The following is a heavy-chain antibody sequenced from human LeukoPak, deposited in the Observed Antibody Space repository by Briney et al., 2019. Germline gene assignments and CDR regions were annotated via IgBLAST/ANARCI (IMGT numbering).Heavy chain of an antibody. V-gene: IGHV1-2*02. CDR1: GYTFTSYG. CDR2: INPNSGGT. Sequence: ASVKVSCKASGYTFTSYGISWVRQAPGQGLEWMGWINPNSGGTNYAQKFQGRVTMTRDTSISTAYMELSRLRSDDTAVYYCARDASSSITMIVAPRFDPWGQGTLVTVSS. D-gene: IGHD3-22*01. CDR3: ARDASSSITMIVAPRFDP. J-gene: IGHJ5*02.